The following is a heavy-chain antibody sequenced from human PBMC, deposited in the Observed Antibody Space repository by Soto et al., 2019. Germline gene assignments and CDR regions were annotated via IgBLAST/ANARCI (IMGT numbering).Heavy chain of an antibody. CDR3: AIAREGNTGYSEYFEH. D-gene: IGHD3-9*01. Sequence: SETLSLTCTVSGGSISSSSYYWGWIRQPPGKGLEWIGQIYHSGSTNYNPSLKSRVTISVDKSKNQFSLRLTSVTAADTAVYSCAIAREGNTGYSEYFEHWGQGTLVTVSS. V-gene: IGHV4-39*07. J-gene: IGHJ1*01. CDR1: GGSISSSSYY. CDR2: IYHSGST.